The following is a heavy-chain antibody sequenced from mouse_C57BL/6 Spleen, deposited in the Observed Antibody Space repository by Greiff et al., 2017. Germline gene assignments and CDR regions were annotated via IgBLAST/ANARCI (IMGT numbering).Heavy chain of an antibody. D-gene: IGHD1-1*01. V-gene: IGHV5-6*02. CDR2: ISSGGSYT. CDR1: GFTFSSYG. CDR3: ARFSSYYAMDY. J-gene: IGHJ4*01. Sequence: EVMLVESGGDLVKPGGSLKLSCAASGFTFSSYGMSWVRQTPDKRLEWVATISSGGSYTYYPDSVKGRFTISRDNAKNTLYLQMSSLKSEVTAMYYCARFSSYYAMDYWGQGTSVTVSS.